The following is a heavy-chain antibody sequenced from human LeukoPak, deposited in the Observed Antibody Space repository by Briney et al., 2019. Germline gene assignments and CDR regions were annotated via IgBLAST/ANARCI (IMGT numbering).Heavy chain of an antibody. CDR2: INHSGST. D-gene: IGHD6-13*01. J-gene: IGHJ3*02. CDR1: GGSFSGYY. Sequence: PSGTLSLTCAVYGGSFSGYYWSWIRQPPGKGLEWIGEINHSGSTNYNPSLKSRVTISVDTSKNQFSLNLTSVTTADTAVYYCARFGSSTWYKGAFDIWGQGTMVTVAS. V-gene: IGHV4-34*01. CDR3: ARFGSSTWYKGAFDI.